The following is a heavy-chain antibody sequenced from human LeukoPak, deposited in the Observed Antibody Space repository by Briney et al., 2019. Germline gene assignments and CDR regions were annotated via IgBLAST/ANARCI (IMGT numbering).Heavy chain of an antibody. D-gene: IGHD6-19*01. J-gene: IGHJ4*02. V-gene: IGHV4-34*01. Sequence: PSETLSLTCAVYGGSFSGYYWSWIRQPPGKGLEWIGEINHSGSTNYNPSLKSRVTISVDTSKNQFSLKLSSVTDADTAVYYCARSAMGIAVAGATSYFDYWGQGTLVTVSS. CDR2: INHSGST. CDR3: ARSAMGIAVAGATSYFDY. CDR1: GGSFSGYY.